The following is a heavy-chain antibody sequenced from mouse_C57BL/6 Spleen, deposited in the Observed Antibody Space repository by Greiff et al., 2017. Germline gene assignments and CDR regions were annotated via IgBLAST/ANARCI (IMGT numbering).Heavy chain of an antibody. CDR3: TSWEGPYAMNY. V-gene: IGHV1-85*01. CDR1: GYTFTSYD. CDR2: IYPRDGST. J-gene: IGHJ4*01. D-gene: IGHD4-1*01. Sequence: VQLKQSGPELVKPGASVKLSCKASGYTFTSYDINWVKQRPGQGLGWIGWIYPRDGSTKYNEKVKGKASLTVDTSSSTAYMELHILTSEDSAVYFWTSWEGPYAMNYWGKGTSVTVSS.